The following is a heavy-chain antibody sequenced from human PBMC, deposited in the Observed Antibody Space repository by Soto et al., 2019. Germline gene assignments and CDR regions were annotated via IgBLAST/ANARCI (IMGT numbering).Heavy chain of an antibody. D-gene: IGHD2-2*01. CDR1: GFTFSTYW. V-gene: IGHV3-7*01. Sequence: EVQLVESGGGLVQPGGSLRLSCAASGFTFSTYWMSWVRQAPGKGLEWVATIRQDGSEKHHVDSVEGRFTISRDNAKNSMYLQTNSLRAEDTAMYYFVRGCGRASCPYFFDYWGQGTLVSVSS. CDR2: IRQDGSEK. J-gene: IGHJ4*02. CDR3: VRGCGRASCPYFFDY.